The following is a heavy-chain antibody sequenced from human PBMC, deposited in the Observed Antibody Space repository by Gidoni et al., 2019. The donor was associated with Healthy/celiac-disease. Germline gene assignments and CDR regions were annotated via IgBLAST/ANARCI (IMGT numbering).Heavy chain of an antibody. CDR2: IYHSGST. CDR1: GYSISSGYY. D-gene: IGHD1-1*01. V-gene: IGHV4-38-2*02. Sequence: QVQLQESGPGLVKPSEPLSLTCAVSGYSISSGYYWGWIRQPPGKGLEWIGSIYHSGSTYYNPSLKRRVTISVDTSKNQFSLKLSSVTAADTAVYYCARDRTGDYYYYGMDVWGQGTTVTVSS. CDR3: ARDRTGDYYYYGMDV. J-gene: IGHJ6*02.